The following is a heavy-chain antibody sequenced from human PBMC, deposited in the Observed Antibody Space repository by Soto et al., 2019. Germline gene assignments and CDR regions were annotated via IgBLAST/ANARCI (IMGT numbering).Heavy chain of an antibody. Sequence: EVHLVESGGGLVQPGRSLRLSCAASGFTFDDFAMQWVRQVPGKGLEWVSSISWNSGNIVYADSVKGRFTISRDRAKNPLYLQMNSLRTEDTALYYCAKGAVTSIFGYFDYWGQGTRVTVSS. CDR2: ISWNSGNI. V-gene: IGHV3-9*01. D-gene: IGHD3-3*01. CDR3: AKGAVTSIFGYFDY. J-gene: IGHJ4*02. CDR1: GFTFDDFA.